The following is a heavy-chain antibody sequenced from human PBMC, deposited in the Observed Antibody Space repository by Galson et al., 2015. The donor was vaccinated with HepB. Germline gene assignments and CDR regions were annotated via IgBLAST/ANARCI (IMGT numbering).Heavy chain of an antibody. CDR1: GFTFSGYW. D-gene: IGHD4-23*01. CDR3: ARIYGGTVDY. J-gene: IGHJ4*02. V-gene: IGHV3-74*01. Sequence: SLRLSCAAPGFTFSGYWMHWVRQAPGKGLVWVSGINSDGSSTRYADSVKGRFTVSRDNAKNTLYLQMNSLRAEDTAVYYCARIYGGTVDYWGQGTLVTVSS. CDR2: INSDGSST.